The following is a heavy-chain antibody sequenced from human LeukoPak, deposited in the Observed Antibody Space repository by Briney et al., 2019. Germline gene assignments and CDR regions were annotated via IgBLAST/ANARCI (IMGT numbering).Heavy chain of an antibody. J-gene: IGHJ4*02. CDR2: ALYTGST. CDR3: ARDNGYSYGIDY. CDR1: GGSISSYF. V-gene: IGHV4-59*01. Sequence: SETLSLICSVSGGSISSYFWSWIRQAPGKGLEWVGYALYTGSTEYNPALKSRVTISLDTSNNQFSLRLRSVTAADTAVYYCARDNGYSYGIDYWGQGRLVTVSS. D-gene: IGHD5-18*01.